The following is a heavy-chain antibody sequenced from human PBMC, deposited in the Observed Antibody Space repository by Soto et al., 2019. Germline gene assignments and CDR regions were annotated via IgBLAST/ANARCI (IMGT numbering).Heavy chain of an antibody. CDR2: ISGRGGST. Sequence: EVQLLESGGGLVQPGGSLRLSCAASGFTFSSYAMSWVRQAPGKGLEWVSAISGRGGSTYYADSVKGRFTISRDHSKSTRYLQRNSLRAEDTAVYYCATDGITIFGVEIPYYVYSWGQGTLVTVSS. V-gene: IGHV3-23*01. CDR1: GFTFSSYA. D-gene: IGHD3-3*01. CDR3: ATDGITIFGVEIPYYVYS. J-gene: IGHJ4*02.